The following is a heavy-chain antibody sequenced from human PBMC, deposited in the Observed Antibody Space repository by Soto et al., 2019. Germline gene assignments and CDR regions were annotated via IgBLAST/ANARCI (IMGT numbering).Heavy chain of an antibody. J-gene: IGHJ3*01. CDR2: ISAYNGNT. Sequence: QLQLVQSGAEVKKPGASVKVSRKASGYTFTSFSWVRQAPGQGLEWMGWISAYNGNTNYAQKLQGRVTMTTDTSTSTAYMELRSLRSDDTAVYYCASETSVNAFEVWGQGTMVTVSS. D-gene: IGHD3-3*01. CDR1: GYTFTS. V-gene: IGHV1-18*01. CDR3: ASETSVNAFEV.